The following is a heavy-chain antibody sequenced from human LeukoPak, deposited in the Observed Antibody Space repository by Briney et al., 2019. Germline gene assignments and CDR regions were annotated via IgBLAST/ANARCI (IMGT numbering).Heavy chain of an antibody. Sequence: ASVKLSCKASGHTFTSYGISWVRQAPGQGLEWMGWISAYNGNTNYAQKLQGRVTMTTDTSTSTAYMELRSLRSDDTAVYYCARDPSTATPYYFDYWGQGTLVTVSS. CDR1: GHTFTSYG. V-gene: IGHV1-18*01. D-gene: IGHD2-2*01. CDR3: ARDPSTATPYYFDY. CDR2: ISAYNGNT. J-gene: IGHJ4*02.